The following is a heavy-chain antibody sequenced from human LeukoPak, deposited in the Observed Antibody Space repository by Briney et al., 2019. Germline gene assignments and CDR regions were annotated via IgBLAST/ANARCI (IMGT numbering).Heavy chain of an antibody. CDR3: TRSTNLEAFDI. V-gene: IGHV4-61*01. J-gene: IGHJ3*02. Sequence: IPSETLSLTCTVSGGSVSSGTYYWSWIRQPPGKGLEWIGYIYYSGSTNYNPSLKSRVTVSVDTSKNQCSLKLSSVTTADTAVYYCTRSTNLEAFDIWGQGTMVTVSS. D-gene: IGHD2-8*01. CDR2: IYYSGST. CDR1: GGSVSSGTYY.